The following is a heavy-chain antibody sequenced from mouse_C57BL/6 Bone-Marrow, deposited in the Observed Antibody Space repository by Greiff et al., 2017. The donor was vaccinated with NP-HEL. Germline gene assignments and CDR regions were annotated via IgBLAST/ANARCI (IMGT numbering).Heavy chain of an antibody. D-gene: IGHD1-1*01. Sequence: QVQLQQSGPGILQPSQTLSLTCSFSGFSLSTFGMGVGWIRQPSGKGLEWLAHIWWDDDKYYNPALKSRLTISKDTSKNQVFLKIANVDTADTATYYCALTTVVAGRFAYWGQGTLVTVSA. CDR1: GFSLSTFGMG. CDR2: IWWDDDK. V-gene: IGHV8-8*01. J-gene: IGHJ3*01. CDR3: ALTTVVAGRFAY.